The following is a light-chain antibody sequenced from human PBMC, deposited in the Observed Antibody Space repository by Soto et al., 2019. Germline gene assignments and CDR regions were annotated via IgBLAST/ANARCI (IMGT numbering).Light chain of an antibody. CDR1: QSVSTN. Sequence: ELVMTQSPATLSVSPGGRASLSCRASQSVSTNLAWYQQRPDQAPRLLIYGASARAPGVPVRFSGSGSGTEFTLTISSLQSEDFAVYYCQQYNNWPRGTFGQGTRVEI. J-gene: IGKJ1*01. V-gene: IGKV3-15*01. CDR3: QQYNNWPRGT. CDR2: GAS.